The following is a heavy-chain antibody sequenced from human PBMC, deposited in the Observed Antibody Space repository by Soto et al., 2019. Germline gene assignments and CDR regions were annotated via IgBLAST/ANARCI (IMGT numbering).Heavy chain of an antibody. CDR1: GYSFTTYG. J-gene: IGHJ4*02. CDR3: ARPYDSSQSPRFDY. D-gene: IGHD3-22*01. Sequence: ASVKVSCKASGYSFTTYGIFWVRQAPGQGLEWMGWIGPYNGKTNYAQNLQGRVSMTTDTSTTTAYMELRSLRSDDTAVYYCARPYDSSQSPRFDYWGQGTLVTVSS. CDR2: IGPYNGKT. V-gene: IGHV1-18*01.